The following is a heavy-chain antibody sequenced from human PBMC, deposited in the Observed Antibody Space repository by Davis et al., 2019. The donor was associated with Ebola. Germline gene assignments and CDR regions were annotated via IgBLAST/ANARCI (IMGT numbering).Heavy chain of an antibody. CDR1: GFTFSTYG. V-gene: IGHV3-30*03. J-gene: IGHJ5*01. CDR2: ISYDGSNE. Sequence: GESLKISCAASGFTFSTYGMHWVRQAPGKGLEWVAVISYDGSNEYYADSVKGRFTISKDNSKNTLYLQMNSLRAEDTAVYYCAAGHWFDYWGQGTLATVSS. CDR3: AAGHWFDY.